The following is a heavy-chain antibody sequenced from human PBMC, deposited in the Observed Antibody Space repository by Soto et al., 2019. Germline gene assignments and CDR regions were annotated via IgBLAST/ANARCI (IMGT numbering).Heavy chain of an antibody. CDR1: GGTFSSYT. CDR3: ARSDEPNISSCMDV. J-gene: IGHJ6*02. Sequence: QVQLVQSGAEVKKPGSSVKVSCKASGGTFSSYTISWVRQAPGQGLEWMGRIIPILGIANYAQKFQGRVTMTADKSTSTAYMELSSLRSEDTAVYYCARSDEPNISSCMDVWGQGTTVTVSS. V-gene: IGHV1-69*02. CDR2: IIPILGIA.